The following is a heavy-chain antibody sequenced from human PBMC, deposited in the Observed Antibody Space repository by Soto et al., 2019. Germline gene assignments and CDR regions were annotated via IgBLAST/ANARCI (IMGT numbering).Heavy chain of an antibody. Sequence: SVKVSCKASGGTFGSYAISWVRQAPGQGLEWMGGIIPIPGTANYAQKFQGRVTIAADESTSTAYMELSSLRSEDTAVYYCARSQGSSTSLEIYHYHHYCMHVWGPGPTVTGSS. J-gene: IGHJ6*02. D-gene: IGHD2-2*01. CDR2: IIPIPGTA. CDR3: ARSQGSSTSLEIYHYHHYCMHV. CDR1: GGTFGSYA. V-gene: IGHV1-69*13.